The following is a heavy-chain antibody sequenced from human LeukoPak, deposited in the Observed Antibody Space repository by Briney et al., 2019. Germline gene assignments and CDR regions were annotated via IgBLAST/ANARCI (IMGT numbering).Heavy chain of an antibody. CDR1: GYTFTNYG. CDR2: VSAYGDNT. Sequence: GALVKLSCKASGYTFTNYGISWVRQAPGQGLEWRGWVSAYGDNTNYVQKVKGRVTMTTDTSTSTAYMDLRRQRSDDEAMDYCASAYSECHDFDGWGKVTLVTVSS. CDR3: ASAYSECHDFDG. V-gene: IGHV1-18*01. D-gene: IGHD5-18*01. J-gene: IGHJ4*02.